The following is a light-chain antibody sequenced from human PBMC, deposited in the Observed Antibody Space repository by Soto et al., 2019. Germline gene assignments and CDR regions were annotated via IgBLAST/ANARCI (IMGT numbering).Light chain of an antibody. CDR1: QSINYW. J-gene: IGKJ1*01. CDR3: QQYNSYSPTT. V-gene: IGKV1-5*01. Sequence: DIQMTQSPSTLSASLGDRVTITCRASQSINYWLAWYQQKPGKAPKLLIYDASILESGVPSRFSGRGSGTEFTLTISSLQPDDFATYYCQQYNSYSPTTFGQGTKVDI. CDR2: DAS.